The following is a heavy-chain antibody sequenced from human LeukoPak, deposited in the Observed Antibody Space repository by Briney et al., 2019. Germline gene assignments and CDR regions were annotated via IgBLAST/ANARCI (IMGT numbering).Heavy chain of an antibody. CDR2: ISGDGGST. V-gene: IGHV3-43*02. D-gene: IGHD3-10*01. J-gene: IGHJ4*02. CDR3: AKVRITMIRGVRAGIYYFDY. CDR1: GFTFDDYA. Sequence: GGSLRLSCAASGFTFDDYAMHWVRQAPGKGLEWVSLISGDGGSTYYADSVKGRFTISRDNSKNSLYLQMNSLRTEDTALYYCAKVRITMIRGVRAGIYYFDYWGQGTLVTVSS.